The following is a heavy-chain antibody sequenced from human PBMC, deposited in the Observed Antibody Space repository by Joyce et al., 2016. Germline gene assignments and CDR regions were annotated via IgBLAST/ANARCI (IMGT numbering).Heavy chain of an antibody. CDR2: ISSSGGST. Sequence: EVQLLESGGGLVQPGGSLRLSCAASRFAVSSYAMSWVRQDPGKGLGWVSTISSSGGSTYYADSVKGRFTISRDNSENTLYLQMNSLRAGDTAVYYCAKDQDYGDYSVDYWGQGTLVTVSS. J-gene: IGHJ4*02. CDR3: AKDQDYGDYSVDY. V-gene: IGHV3-23*01. CDR1: RFAVSSYA. D-gene: IGHD4-17*01.